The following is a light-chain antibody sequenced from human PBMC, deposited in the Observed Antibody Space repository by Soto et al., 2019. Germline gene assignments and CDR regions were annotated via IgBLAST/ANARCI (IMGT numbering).Light chain of an antibody. CDR3: ATWDDSLIRVI. CDR1: NSNIGGNT. CDR2: DDD. V-gene: IGLV1-44*01. J-gene: IGLJ2*01. Sequence: QSVLTQPPSASGTPGQRVTISCSGSNSNIGGNTVHWYQHLPGAAPKLLIYDDDQRPSGVPDRFSGSKSGTSASLAISGLRSEDEADYYWATWDDSLIRVIFGGGTQLTVL.